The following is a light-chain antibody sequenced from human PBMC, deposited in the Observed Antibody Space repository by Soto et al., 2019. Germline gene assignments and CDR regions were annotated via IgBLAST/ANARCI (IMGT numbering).Light chain of an antibody. Sequence: EIVMTQSPATLSVSPGERATLSCRASQSVSSNLAWYQQKPGQAPRLLIYGASTRATGIPARFSGSGSGTEFTLTISSLQSEDFAVYYCQQYNNWPPRGLMYTFGQGTKLEIK. CDR3: QQYNNWPPRGLMYT. CDR2: GAS. CDR1: QSVSSN. J-gene: IGKJ2*01. V-gene: IGKV3-15*01.